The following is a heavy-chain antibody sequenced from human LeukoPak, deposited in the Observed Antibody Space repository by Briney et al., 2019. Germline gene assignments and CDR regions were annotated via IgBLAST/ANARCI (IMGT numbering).Heavy chain of an antibody. CDR3: ARGLYSSSWAIDY. J-gene: IGHJ4*02. V-gene: IGHV3-66*01. CDR2: IYSGGST. D-gene: IGHD6-13*01. CDR1: GFTVSSNY. Sequence: GGSLRLSCAASGFTVSSNYMSWVRQAPGKGLEWVSVIYSGGSTYYADSAKGRFTISRDNSKNTLYLQMNSLRAEDTAVYYCARGLYSSSWAIDYWGQGTLVTVSS.